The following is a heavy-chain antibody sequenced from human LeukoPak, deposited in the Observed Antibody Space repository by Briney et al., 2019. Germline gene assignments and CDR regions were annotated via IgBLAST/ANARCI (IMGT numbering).Heavy chain of an antibody. CDR1: GYSFTSYW. D-gene: IGHD1-20*01. J-gene: IGHJ1*01. Sequence: GESLKISCKGSGYSFTSYWIGWVRQMPGKGLEWMGIIYPGDSDTRYSPSFQGQVTISADKSISTAYLQWSSLKASDTAMYYCARLSRTPPEYNWEGIQHWGQGTLVTVSS. V-gene: IGHV5-51*01. CDR2: IYPGDSDT. CDR3: ARLSRTPPEYNWEGIQH.